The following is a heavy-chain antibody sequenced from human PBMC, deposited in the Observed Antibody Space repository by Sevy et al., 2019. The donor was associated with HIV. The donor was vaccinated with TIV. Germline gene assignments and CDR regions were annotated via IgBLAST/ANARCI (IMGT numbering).Heavy chain of an antibody. Sequence: GGYLRLSCAASGFSFSNYWMSWVRQAPGKGLEWVANIKRDGSEKYYLASVKGRFTISRDNAKTSLFLQMNSLRGEDTAVYYCARDCSSASCLWGMDVWGQGTTVTVSS. CDR2: IKRDGSEK. CDR3: ARDCSSASCLWGMDV. J-gene: IGHJ6*02. D-gene: IGHD2-2*01. CDR1: GFSFSNYW. V-gene: IGHV3-7*03.